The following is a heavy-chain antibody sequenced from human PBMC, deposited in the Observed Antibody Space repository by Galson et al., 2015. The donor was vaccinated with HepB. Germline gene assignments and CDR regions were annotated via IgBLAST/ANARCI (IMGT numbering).Heavy chain of an antibody. CDR2: ISYDGSNK. CDR3: ARDGWAVAGTDDDAFDI. CDR1: GFTFSSYA. V-gene: IGHV3-30*04. Sequence: SLRLSCAASGFTFSSYAMHWVRQAPGKGLEWVAVISYDGSNKYYADSVKGRFTISRDNSKNTLYLQMNSLRAEDTAVYYCARDGWAVAGTDDDAFDIWGQGTMVTVSS. D-gene: IGHD6-19*01. J-gene: IGHJ3*02.